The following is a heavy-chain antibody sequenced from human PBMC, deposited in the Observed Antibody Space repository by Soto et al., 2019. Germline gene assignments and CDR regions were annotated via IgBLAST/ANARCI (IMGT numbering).Heavy chain of an antibody. CDR1: GGSISSGHYP. CDR2: IYPGGNT. CDR3: ARGAVLRFLEWFRWLDP. Sequence: NPSETLSLTCAVSGGSISSGHYPWTWIRQPPGKGLEWIGYIYPGGNTYYSPSLKSRVTIALDTSKSLVSLRLNSVTAADTAVYYCARGAVLRFLEWFRWLDPWGQGTLVTVS. D-gene: IGHD3-3*01. V-gene: IGHV4-30-2*01. J-gene: IGHJ5*02.